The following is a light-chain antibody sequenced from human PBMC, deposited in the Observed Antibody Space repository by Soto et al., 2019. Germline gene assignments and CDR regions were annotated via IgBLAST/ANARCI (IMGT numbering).Light chain of an antibody. CDR2: KAS. CDR1: QSITSW. J-gene: IGKJ1*01. Sequence: DIQMTQSPSTLSASVGDRVTITCRASQSITSWLAWYQQKPGKAPKLLIHKASSLESGVPSRFSGSGSGTDFTLTISRLEPEDFAVYYCQQYGSSPRTFGQGTQVDNK. V-gene: IGKV1-5*03. CDR3: QQYGSSPRT.